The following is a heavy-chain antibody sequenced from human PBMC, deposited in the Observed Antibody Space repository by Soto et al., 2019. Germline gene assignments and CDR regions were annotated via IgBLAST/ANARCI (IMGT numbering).Heavy chain of an antibody. J-gene: IGHJ4*02. CDR1: GDSIGSSTNY. CDR3: ARNEWIQLWLVTEY. Sequence: SETLSLTCSVSGDSIGSSTNYWGWIRQPPGKGLEWIGTIYHSGNTYYNPTLKSRVAISVDMSKNQFSLRLNSVTAADTAVYYCARNEWIQLWLVTEYWGQGDLVTVSS. D-gene: IGHD5-18*01. V-gene: IGHV4-39*01. CDR2: IYHSGNT.